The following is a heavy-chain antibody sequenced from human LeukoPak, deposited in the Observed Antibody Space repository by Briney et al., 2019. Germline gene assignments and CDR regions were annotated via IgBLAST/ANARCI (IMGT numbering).Heavy chain of an antibody. D-gene: IGHD6-13*01. CDR2: IYYSGST. V-gene: IGHV4-59*08. CDR3: ARRMGTGTYYYYYYMDV. J-gene: IGHJ6*03. Sequence: MPSETLSLTCTVSGGSISSYYWSWIRQPPGKGLEWIGYIYYSGSTNYNPSLKSRVTISVDTSKNQFSLKLSSVTAADTAVYYCARRMGTGTYYYYYYMDVWGKGTTVTVSS. CDR1: GGSISSYY.